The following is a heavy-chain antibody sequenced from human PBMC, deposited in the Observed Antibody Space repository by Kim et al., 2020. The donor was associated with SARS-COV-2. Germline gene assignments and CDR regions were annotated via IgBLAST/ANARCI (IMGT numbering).Heavy chain of an antibody. J-gene: IGHJ4*02. D-gene: IGHD6-13*01. Sequence: NSHPSLKSRVTMSVDTSKNQFSRKLSSVTAADTAVYYCAGVSAGTLGLDYWGQGTLVTVSS. CDR3: AGVSAGTLGLDY. V-gene: IGHV4-4*07.